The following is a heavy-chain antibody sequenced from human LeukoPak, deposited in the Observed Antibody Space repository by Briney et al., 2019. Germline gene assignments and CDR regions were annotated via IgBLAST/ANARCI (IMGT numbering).Heavy chain of an antibody. CDR2: IFFDGTIK. V-gene: IGHV3-30-3*01. CDR1: GFILSPYS. D-gene: IGHD3-10*01. Sequence: PRGSLRPSCAASGFILSPYSMEWVRQAPGEGLEWVAVIFFDGTIKYYGGSVNGRFTIARSHAKNTMYLQMNSLRGEDTAVYYCAKGGTYTPGSYSTDWGQETLLPVSS. CDR3: AKGGTYTPGSYSTD. J-gene: IGHJ4*02.